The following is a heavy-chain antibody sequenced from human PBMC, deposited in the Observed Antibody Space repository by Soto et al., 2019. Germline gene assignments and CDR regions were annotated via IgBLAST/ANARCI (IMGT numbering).Heavy chain of an antibody. Sequence: PSETLSLTCTVSGGSISSGGYYWSWIRQHPGKGLEWIGYIYYSGSTYYNPSLKSRVTISVDTSKNQFSLKLSSVTAADTAVYYCARDLCSSTSWYVDYWGQGTLVTVSS. CDR1: GGSISSGGYY. CDR2: IYYSGST. D-gene: IGHD2-2*01. V-gene: IGHV4-31*03. CDR3: ARDLCSSTSWYVDY. J-gene: IGHJ4*02.